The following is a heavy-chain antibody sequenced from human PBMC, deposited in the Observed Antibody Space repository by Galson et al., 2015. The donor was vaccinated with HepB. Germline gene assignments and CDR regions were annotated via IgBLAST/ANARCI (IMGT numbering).Heavy chain of an antibody. CDR1: GYTFTSYY. Sequence: SVKVSCKASGYTFTSYYMHWVRQAPGQGLEWMGIINPSGGSTSYAQKFQGRVTMTRDTSTSTVYMELSSLRSEDTAVYYCARDRYCSSTSCPRFDYWGQGTLVTVSS. J-gene: IGHJ4*02. CDR3: ARDRYCSSTSCPRFDY. D-gene: IGHD2-2*01. V-gene: IGHV1-46*01. CDR2: INPSGGST.